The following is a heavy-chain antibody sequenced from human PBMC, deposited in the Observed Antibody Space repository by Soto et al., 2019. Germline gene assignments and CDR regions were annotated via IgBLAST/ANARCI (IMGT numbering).Heavy chain of an antibody. D-gene: IGHD3-10*01. J-gene: IGHJ6*02. CDR1: GGSISSSSYY. Sequence: SETLSLTCTVYGGSISSSSYYWGWIRQPPGKRLESIGSIYYNESTYYNLSLKNRVTLSVDASKNLFSLKLSSVTAADTAVYYCARERVRGVIRPYYYYGMDVWGQGTTVT. V-gene: IGHV4-39*07. CDR2: IYYNEST. CDR3: ARERVRGVIRPYYYYGMDV.